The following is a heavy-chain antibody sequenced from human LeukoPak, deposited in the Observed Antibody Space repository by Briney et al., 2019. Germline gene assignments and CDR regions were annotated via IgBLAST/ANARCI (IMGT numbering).Heavy chain of an antibody. D-gene: IGHD2-15*01. CDR1: GFTFSSYA. CDR3: ARRVDATRWFDP. Sequence: GGSLRLSCAASGFTFSSYAMSWVRQAPGKGLVWVSRINSDGTTTMYADSVKGRFTISRDNAKNTLYLQMSSLRDEDTAVYYCARRVDATRWFDPWGQGTLVTVSS. CDR2: INSDGTTT. J-gene: IGHJ5*02. V-gene: IGHV3-74*03.